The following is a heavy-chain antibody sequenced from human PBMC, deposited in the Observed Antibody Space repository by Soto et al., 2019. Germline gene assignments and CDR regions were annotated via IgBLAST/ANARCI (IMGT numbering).Heavy chain of an antibody. Sequence: ASVKVSCKASGYTFTNYYMHWVRQAPGQGLEWMGIINPSGGSTSYAQKFQGRVTMTRDTSTSTVYMELSSLRSEDTAVYYCARKVMRKDPHGPDTDRGMDVWGQGTTVTVS. CDR1: GYTFTNYY. CDR3: ARKVMRKDPHGPDTDRGMDV. CDR2: INPSGGST. J-gene: IGHJ6*02. D-gene: IGHD2-21*01. V-gene: IGHV1-46*01.